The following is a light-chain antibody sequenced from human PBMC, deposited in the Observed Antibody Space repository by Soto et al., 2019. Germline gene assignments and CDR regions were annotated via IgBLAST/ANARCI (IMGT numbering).Light chain of an antibody. CDR2: EVS. Sequence: QSALTQPPSASGSPGQSVTISCTGTSSDIGGYNDVSWYQQHPGKAPKLMGYEVSKLPSGVPDRFSGSKSGNTASLNVSGLQAEDAADYYCSSYAGSNNFVVFGGGTKLTVL. J-gene: IGLJ2*01. CDR1: SSDIGGYND. CDR3: SSYAGSNNFVV. V-gene: IGLV2-8*01.